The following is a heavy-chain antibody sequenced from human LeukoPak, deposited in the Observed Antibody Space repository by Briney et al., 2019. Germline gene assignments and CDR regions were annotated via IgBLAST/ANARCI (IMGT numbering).Heavy chain of an antibody. D-gene: IGHD3-3*01. J-gene: IGHJ6*02. CDR1: GGSISSYY. CDR2: IYYSGST. V-gene: IGHV4-59*08. CDR3: ARQSPYDFWSGLGPYYYYYGMDV. Sequence: NPSETLSLTCTVSGGSISSYYWSWIRQPPGKGLEWIGYIYYSGSTNYNPSLKSRVTISVDTSKNQFSLKLSSVPAAHTAVYYCARQSPYDFWSGLGPYYYYYGMDVWGQGTTVTVSS.